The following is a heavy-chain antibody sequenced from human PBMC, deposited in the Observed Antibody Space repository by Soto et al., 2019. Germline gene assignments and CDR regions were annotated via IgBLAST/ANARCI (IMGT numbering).Heavy chain of an antibody. J-gene: IGHJ4*02. D-gene: IGHD3-3*01. V-gene: IGHV3-53*01. CDR1: GFTVSSNY. CDR3: ARDYPDFWSGYISDR. Sequence: GGSLRLSCAASGFTVSSNYMSWVRQAPGKGLEWVSVIYSGGSTYYADSVKGRFTISRDNSKNTLYLQMNSLRAEDTAVYYCARDYPDFWSGYISDRWGQGTLLTVSS. CDR2: IYSGGST.